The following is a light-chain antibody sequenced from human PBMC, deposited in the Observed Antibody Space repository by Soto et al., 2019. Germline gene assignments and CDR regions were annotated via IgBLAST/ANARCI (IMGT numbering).Light chain of an antibody. CDR1: SSNIGSNT. Sequence: QPVLTQPPSASGTPGQRVTISCFGSSSNIGSNTVNWYQQLPGTAPKLLIDSNNQRPSGVPDRLSGSKSGTSASLAISGLQSEDEADYYCAAWDDSLYGWVFGGGTKLTV. CDR3: AAWDDSLYGWV. CDR2: SNN. V-gene: IGLV1-44*01. J-gene: IGLJ3*02.